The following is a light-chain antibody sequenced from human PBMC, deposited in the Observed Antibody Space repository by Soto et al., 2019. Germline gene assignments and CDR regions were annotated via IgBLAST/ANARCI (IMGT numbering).Light chain of an antibody. Sequence: DIVLTQSPGTLSLSPGERATLSCRASQSVSSNYLAWYQQKPGQAPRLLIYDASSRATGIPDRFSGRGSGADFTLAISRLEPEDFAVYYCQQYGSSPFTFGPGTKVDIK. V-gene: IGKV3-20*01. J-gene: IGKJ3*01. CDR2: DAS. CDR3: QQYGSSPFT. CDR1: QSVSSNY.